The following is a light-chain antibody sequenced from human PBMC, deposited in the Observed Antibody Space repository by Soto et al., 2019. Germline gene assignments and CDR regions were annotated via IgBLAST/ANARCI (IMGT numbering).Light chain of an antibody. CDR2: EVS. CDR1: TSDVGGYNY. Sequence: QSALTQPASVSGSPGQSITISCTGTTSDVGGYNYVSWYQQHPGKAPKLMLYEVSNRPSGVSNRFSGSKADNTASLTSSGLQAEDGADYYCSAYTSRSTLVVFGGGTKVTVL. V-gene: IGLV2-14*01. CDR3: SAYTSRSTLVV. J-gene: IGLJ2*01.